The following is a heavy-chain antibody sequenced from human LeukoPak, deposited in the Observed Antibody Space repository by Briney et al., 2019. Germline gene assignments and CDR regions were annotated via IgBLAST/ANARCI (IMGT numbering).Heavy chain of an antibody. D-gene: IGHD1-20*01. V-gene: IGHV4-39*07. J-gene: IGHJ6*04. CDR1: GGSISSSSYY. CDR2: INHSGST. CDR3: ARGGYNWKGAHLDV. Sequence: SETLSLTCTVSGGSISSSSYYWGWIRQPPGKGLEWIGEINHSGSTNYNPSLKSRVTMSVDTSKNQFSLKLSSVTAADTAVYYCARGGYNWKGAHLDVWGKGTTVTVSS.